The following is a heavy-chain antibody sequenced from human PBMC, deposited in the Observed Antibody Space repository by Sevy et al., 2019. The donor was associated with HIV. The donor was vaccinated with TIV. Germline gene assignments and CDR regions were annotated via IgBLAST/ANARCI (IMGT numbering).Heavy chain of an antibody. CDR1: GFTFSSYA. J-gene: IGHJ2*01. Sequence: GSLRLSCAASGFTFSSYAMSWVRQAPGKGLEWVSAISGSGGSTYYADSVKGRFTISRDNSKNTLYLQMNSLRAEDTAVYYCAKGGSWVTRPDWYFDLWGRGTLVTVSS. D-gene: IGHD4-17*01. CDR2: ISGSGGST. V-gene: IGHV3-23*01. CDR3: AKGGSWVTRPDWYFDL.